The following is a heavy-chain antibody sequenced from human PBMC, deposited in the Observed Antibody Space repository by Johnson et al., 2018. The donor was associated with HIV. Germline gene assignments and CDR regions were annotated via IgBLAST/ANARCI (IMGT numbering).Heavy chain of an antibody. CDR2: ISANGGYI. Sequence: VQLVESGGGLVQPGGSLRLSCAASGFTVSSNYMSWVRQAPGKGLEWVSAISANGGYIYDADPVKGRFAVSRDNSRNTLYLQMNSLRPDDTAVYYCAKDTAMLRSSAAFDIWGQGTLVTVSS. V-gene: IGHV3-66*02. CDR1: GFTVSSNY. CDR3: AKDTAMLRSSAAFDI. D-gene: IGHD5-18*01. J-gene: IGHJ3*02.